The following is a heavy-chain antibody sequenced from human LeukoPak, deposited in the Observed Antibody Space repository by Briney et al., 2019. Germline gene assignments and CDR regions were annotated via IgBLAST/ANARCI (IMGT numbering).Heavy chain of an antibody. CDR2: IRCDGSNK. D-gene: IGHD3-10*01. J-gene: IGHJ3*02. Sequence: GGSLRLSCGGSVYRFSSYGMHWVRQAPGRGLEWVAFIRCDGSNKYYADSVKRRFTISRDNSKNTLYLQMNSLRSEDTAVYYCAARDRDYRGSGSYSPDAFDIWGQGKMVTVSS. CDR3: AARDRDYRGSGSYSPDAFDI. V-gene: IGHV3-30*02. CDR1: VYRFSSYG.